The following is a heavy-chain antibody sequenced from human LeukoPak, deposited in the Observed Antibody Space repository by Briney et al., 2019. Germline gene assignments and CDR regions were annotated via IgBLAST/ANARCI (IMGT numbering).Heavy chain of an antibody. D-gene: IGHD5-12*01. V-gene: IGHV3-49*03. CDR3: ARVRYSGVGGRFDAFDI. CDR1: GFTFGEYA. Sequence: GGSLRLSCTASGFTFGEYAVSWFRRAPGKGLERVGFIRTKPYGGTTESAASVKGRFSISRDASETIAYLQMNSLRTEDTAVYYCARVRYSGVGGRFDAFDIWGQGTMVTVSS. J-gene: IGHJ3*02. CDR2: IRTKPYGGTT.